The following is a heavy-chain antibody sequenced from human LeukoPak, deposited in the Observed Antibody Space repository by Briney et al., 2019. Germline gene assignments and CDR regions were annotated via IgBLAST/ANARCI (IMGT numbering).Heavy chain of an antibody. V-gene: IGHV4-61*02. CDR3: AVALIAAASDC. J-gene: IGHJ4*02. D-gene: IGHD6-13*01. Sequence: SETLSLTCTVSGGSISRGSYYWSWIRQPAGKGLEWIGRIYTSGSTNYNPSLKSRVTISVDTSKNQFSLQLTSTTAADTALYYCAVALIAAASDCWGQGTLVTVSS. CDR2: IYTSGST. CDR1: GGSISRGSYY.